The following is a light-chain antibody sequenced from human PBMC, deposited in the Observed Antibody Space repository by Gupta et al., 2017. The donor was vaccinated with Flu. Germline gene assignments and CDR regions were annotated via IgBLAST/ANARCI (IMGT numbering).Light chain of an antibody. CDR1: QSVSSN. V-gene: IGKV3-15*01. J-gene: IGKJ4*01. Sequence: EIVMTQSPDTLSVSAGDRATLSCRASQSVSSNLAWYQQIPGQAPRLLIYGASTRATGIPGRFSGSGSGTEXTLTISXLQSEDFGVYYCQQYNNWPPLTFGXGTKVEIK. CDR2: GAS. CDR3: QQYNNWPPLT.